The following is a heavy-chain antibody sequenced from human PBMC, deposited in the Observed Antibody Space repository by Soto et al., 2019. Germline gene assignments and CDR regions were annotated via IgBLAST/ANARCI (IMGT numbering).Heavy chain of an antibody. Sequence: ASVKVSCKASGYTFTSYAMHWVRQAPGQRLEWMGWINAGNGNTKYSQKLQGRVTITRDTSASTAYMELSSLRSEDTAVYYCARDFGYSSAYDAFDIWGQGTMVTVSS. CDR1: GYTFTSYA. V-gene: IGHV1-3*01. J-gene: IGHJ3*02. CDR2: INAGNGNT. CDR3: ARDFGYSSAYDAFDI. D-gene: IGHD6-19*01.